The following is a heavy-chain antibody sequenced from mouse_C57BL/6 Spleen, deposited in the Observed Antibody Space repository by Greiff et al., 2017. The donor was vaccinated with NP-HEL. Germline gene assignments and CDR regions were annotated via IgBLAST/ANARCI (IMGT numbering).Heavy chain of an antibody. CDR2: IYPGSGST. V-gene: IGHV1-55*01. D-gene: IGHD3-2*02. CDR3: ARRGGDSSGYGFAY. Sequence: QVQLQQPGAELVKPGASVKMSCKASGYTFTSYWITWVKQRPGQGLEWIGDIYPGSGSTTYNEKFKSKATLTVDTSSSTAYMQLSSLTSEDSAVYYCARRGGDSSGYGFAYWGQGTLVTVSA. CDR1: GYTFTSYW. J-gene: IGHJ3*01.